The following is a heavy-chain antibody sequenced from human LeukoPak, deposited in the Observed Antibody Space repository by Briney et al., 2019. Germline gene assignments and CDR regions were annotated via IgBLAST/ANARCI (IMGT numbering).Heavy chain of an antibody. CDR2: IYSGGSR. D-gene: IGHD2-21*02. J-gene: IGHJ4*02. CDR1: GFTVSSNY. CDR3: ARYKTAGDYFDY. Sequence: EGSLRLSCAASGFTVSSNYMSWVRQAPGKGLEWVSIIYSGGSRYYADSVKGRFTISRDNSKNTLYLQMNTPRAEDTAVYYCARYKTAGDYFDYWGQGTLVTVSS. V-gene: IGHV3-53*01.